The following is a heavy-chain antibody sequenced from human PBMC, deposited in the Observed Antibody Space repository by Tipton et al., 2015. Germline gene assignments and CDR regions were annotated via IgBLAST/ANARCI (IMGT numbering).Heavy chain of an antibody. D-gene: IGHD3-10*01. V-gene: IGHV4-38-2*01. CDR2: ISHSGNT. CDR1: GYSISSGYY. CDR3: ARGPLLWFGMSDY. J-gene: IGHJ4*02. Sequence: TLSLTCDVSGYSISSGYYWGWIRQPPGKGLEWIGTISHSGNTYYNPSLKSRVTMSRGTSKNQFSLKLTSVTAADTAVYYCARGPLLWFGMSDYWGRGTLVTVSS.